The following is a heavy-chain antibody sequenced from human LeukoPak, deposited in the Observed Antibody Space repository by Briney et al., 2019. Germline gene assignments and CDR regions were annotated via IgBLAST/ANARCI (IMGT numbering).Heavy chain of an antibody. CDR2: INHSGGT. CDR3: ASEYGDAFDI. J-gene: IGHJ3*02. Sequence: PSETLSLTCAVYGGSFSDYFWSWIRQPPGKGLEWIGEINHSGGTDYNPSLESRVTISVDTSKNHFSLKLSSVTAADTAVYYCASEYGDAFDIWGQGTVVTVSA. V-gene: IGHV4-34*01. D-gene: IGHD2-2*01. CDR1: GGSFSDYF.